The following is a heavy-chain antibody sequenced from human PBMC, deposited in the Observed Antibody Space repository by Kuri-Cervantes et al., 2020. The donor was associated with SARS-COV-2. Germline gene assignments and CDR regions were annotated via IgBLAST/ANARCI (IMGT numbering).Heavy chain of an antibody. V-gene: IGHV4-59*01. CDR1: GGSISSYY. Sequence: SETLSLTCTVSGGSISSYYWSWIRQPPGKGLEWIGYIYYSGSTNYNPSLKSRVTISVDTPKNQFSLKLSSVTAADTAVYYCARGASYGDFDYWGQGTLVTDSS. CDR3: ARGASYGDFDY. D-gene: IGHD4-17*01. CDR2: IYYSGST. J-gene: IGHJ4*02.